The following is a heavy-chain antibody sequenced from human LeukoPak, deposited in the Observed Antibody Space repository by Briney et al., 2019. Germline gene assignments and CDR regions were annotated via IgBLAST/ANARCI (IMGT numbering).Heavy chain of an antibody. D-gene: IGHD6-19*01. V-gene: IGHV3-11*03. CDR3: ARRGGWYTQPFDY. Sequence: SGGSLRLSCAASGFTFSDYYMSWIRQAPGKGLEWVSYISSSTSYTNYADSVKGRFTISRDNAKNSLYLQMNSLRAEDAAVYYCARRGGWYTQPFDYWGQGTLVTVSS. J-gene: IGHJ4*02. CDR2: ISSSTSYT. CDR1: GFTFSDYY.